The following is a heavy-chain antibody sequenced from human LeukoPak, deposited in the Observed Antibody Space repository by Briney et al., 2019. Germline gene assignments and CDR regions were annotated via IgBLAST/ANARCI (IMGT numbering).Heavy chain of an antibody. J-gene: IGHJ5*02. CDR2: ISSSSSYI. V-gene: IGHV3-21*01. Sequence: GGSLRLSCAASGFTFSSYSMNWVRQAPGKGLEWVSSISSSSSYIYYADSVKGRFTISRDNAKNSLYQQMNSLRAEDTAVYYCAREVGELRFLEWQPWFDPWGQGTLVTVSS. D-gene: IGHD3-3*01. CDR1: GFTFSSYS. CDR3: AREVGELRFLEWQPWFDP.